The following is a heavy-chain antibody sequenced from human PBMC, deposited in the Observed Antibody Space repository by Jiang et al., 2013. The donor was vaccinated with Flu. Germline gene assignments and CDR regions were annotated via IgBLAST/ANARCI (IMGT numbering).Heavy chain of an antibody. D-gene: IGHD4-17*01. J-gene: IGHJ4*02. Sequence: GSGLVKPSQTLSLTCTVSGGSINSGGYYWTWIRQHPGKGLEWLGYIYYSGSTYYNPSLKSRFTISLDTSKNQFSLKLSSVTAADTAVYYCARGGTDYGDSFFDYVGPGNLVTVSS. CDR2: IYYSGST. V-gene: IGHV4-31*03. CDR1: GGSINSGGYY. CDR3: ARGGTDYGDSFFDY.